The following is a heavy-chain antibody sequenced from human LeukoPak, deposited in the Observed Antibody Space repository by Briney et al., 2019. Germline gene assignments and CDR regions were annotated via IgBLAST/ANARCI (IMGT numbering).Heavy chain of an antibody. V-gene: IGHV3-21*01. J-gene: IGHJ3*02. CDR1: GFTFSSYS. Sequence: GGSLRLSCAASGFTFSSYSMNWVRQAPGKGLEWVSSISSSSSYIYYADSVKGRFTISRDNAKNSLYLKMNSLRAEDTAVYYCAREGTFRASDIWGQGTMVTVSS. CDR3: AREGTFRASDI. D-gene: IGHD3-16*01. CDR2: ISSSSSYI.